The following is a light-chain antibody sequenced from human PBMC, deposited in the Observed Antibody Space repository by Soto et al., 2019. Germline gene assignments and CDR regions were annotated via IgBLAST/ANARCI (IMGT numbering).Light chain of an antibody. V-gene: IGLV1-40*01. J-gene: IGLJ2*01. Sequence: QSVLTQPPSVSGAPGQRVTISCTGSSSNIGAGYDVHWYQQLPGTAPKLLIYGSSNRPSGVPDRFSGSKSGTSASLAITGLQAEEEADYYCQSYDSSLSGSKFGGGTKLTVL. CDR2: GSS. CDR1: SSNIGAGYD. CDR3: QSYDSSLSGSK.